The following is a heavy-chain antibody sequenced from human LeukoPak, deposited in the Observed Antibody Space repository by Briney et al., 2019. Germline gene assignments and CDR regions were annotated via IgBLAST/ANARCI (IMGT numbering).Heavy chain of an antibody. V-gene: IGHV5-51*01. Sequence: GESLKISCKGSAYSFTSYWIGWVRQMPGKGLEWMGIIYPGDSDTGYSPSFQAQVTISADKSTSTAYRQWSSLKASDTAMYYCARQTRRIQLWPNYYYYYMDVWGKGTTVTVSS. CDR2: IYPGDSDT. CDR3: ARQTRRIQLWPNYYYYYMDV. CDR1: AYSFTSYW. D-gene: IGHD5-18*01. J-gene: IGHJ6*03.